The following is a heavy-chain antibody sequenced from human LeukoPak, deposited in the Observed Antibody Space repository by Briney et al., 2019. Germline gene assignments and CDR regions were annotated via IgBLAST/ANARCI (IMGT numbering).Heavy chain of an antibody. D-gene: IGHD3-3*01. Sequence: GSLRLSCAASGFTFSSYSMNWVRQAPGKGLEWVSATSGSGGSTYYADSVKGRFTISRDNSKNTLYLQMNSLRAEDTAVYYCAKAGDFGVVPPYVAHFDYWGQGTLVTVSS. CDR1: GFTFSSYS. V-gene: IGHV3-23*01. J-gene: IGHJ4*02. CDR2: TSGSGGST. CDR3: AKAGDFGVVPPYVAHFDY.